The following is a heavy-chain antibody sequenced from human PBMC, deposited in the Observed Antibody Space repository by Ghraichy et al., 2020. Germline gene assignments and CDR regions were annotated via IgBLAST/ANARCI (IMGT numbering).Heavy chain of an antibody. CDR2: ISVYNGNT. Sequence: ASVKVSCKASGYTFTSYGISWVRQAPGQGLEWMGWISVYNGNTNYAQKFQGRVTMTRDTSTSTADMELRSLRADDTAVYYCARQSGSYSAIDIWGRGTMVTVSS. CDR3: ARQSGSYSAIDI. J-gene: IGHJ3*02. D-gene: IGHD1-26*01. V-gene: IGHV1-18*04. CDR1: GYTFTSYG.